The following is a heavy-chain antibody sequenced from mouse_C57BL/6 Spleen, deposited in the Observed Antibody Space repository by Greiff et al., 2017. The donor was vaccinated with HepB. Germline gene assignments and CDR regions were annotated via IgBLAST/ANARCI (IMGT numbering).Heavy chain of an antibody. V-gene: IGHV1-62-2*01. Sequence: QVQLKQSGAELVKPGASVKLSCKASGYTFTEYTIHWVMQRSGQGLEWIGWFYPGSGSIKYNEKFKDKATLTADKSSSTVYMELSRLTSEDSAVYCCERHEDRYDYDGACFAYWGQGTLVTVSA. CDR3: ERHEDRYDYDGACFAY. CDR1: GYTFTEYT. D-gene: IGHD2-4*01. J-gene: IGHJ3*01. CDR2: FYPGSGSI.